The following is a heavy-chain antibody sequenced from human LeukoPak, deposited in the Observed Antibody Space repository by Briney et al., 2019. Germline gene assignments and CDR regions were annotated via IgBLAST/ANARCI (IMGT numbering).Heavy chain of an antibody. J-gene: IGHJ6*03. D-gene: IGHD3-10*01. Sequence: PSETLSLTCAVYGGSFSVYYWSWIRQPPGKGLEWIGEINDIGNTNYDPSLRSRVTISVDTSKHQFSLSLTSATAADTAVYFCGRLGSVGYYNYQYMDIWGNGTTVTVSS. V-gene: IGHV4-34*01. CDR1: GGSFSVYY. CDR2: INDIGNT. CDR3: GRLGSVGYYNYQYMDI.